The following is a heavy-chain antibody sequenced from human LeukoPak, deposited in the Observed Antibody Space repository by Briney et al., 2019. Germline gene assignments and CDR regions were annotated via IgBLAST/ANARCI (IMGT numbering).Heavy chain of an antibody. V-gene: IGHV4-59*08. Sequence: PSETLSLTCTVSGGSISSYYWSWIRQPPGKGLEWIGYIYYSGSTNYNPSLKSRVTISVDTSKNQFSLKLSSVTAADTAVYYCARRYRYYYDSSGYCIAGAFDIWGQGTMVTVSS. J-gene: IGHJ3*02. CDR2: IYYSGST. CDR3: ARRYRYYYDSSGYCIAGAFDI. CDR1: GGSISSYY. D-gene: IGHD3-22*01.